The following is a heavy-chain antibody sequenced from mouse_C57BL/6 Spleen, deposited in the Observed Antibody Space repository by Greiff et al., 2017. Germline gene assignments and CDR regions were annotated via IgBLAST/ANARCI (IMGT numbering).Heavy chain of an antibody. CDR3: ARVTITTVPFDY. Sequence: QVQLKQPGAELVKPGASVKMSCKASGYTFTSYWITWVKQRPGQGLEWIGDIYPGSGSTNYNEKFESKATLTVDTSSSTAYMQLSSLTSEDSAVYYCARVTITTVPFDYWGQGTTLTVSS. CDR1: GYTFTSYW. CDR2: IYPGSGST. J-gene: IGHJ2*01. D-gene: IGHD1-1*01. V-gene: IGHV1-55*01.